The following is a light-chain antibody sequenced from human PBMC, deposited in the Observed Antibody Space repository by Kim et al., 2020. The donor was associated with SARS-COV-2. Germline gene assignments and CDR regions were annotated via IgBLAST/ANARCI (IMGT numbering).Light chain of an antibody. CDR2: AAS. V-gene: IGKV1-16*02. Sequence: ATVGGRFTNTCRASQDNKTYLAWYQQKPWKAPKSLIYAASSLQSWVPSKFSRSGPGTHFTLTITSLQPEDFATYYCQHYNSYPISVGGGNKVDI. CDR1: QDNKTY. CDR3: QHYNSYPIS. J-gene: IGKJ4*01.